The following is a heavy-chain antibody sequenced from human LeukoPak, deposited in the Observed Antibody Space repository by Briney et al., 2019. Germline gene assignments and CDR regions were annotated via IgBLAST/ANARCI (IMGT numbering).Heavy chain of an antibody. CDR1: GYTLTELS. Sequence: ASVKVSCKVSGYTLTELSMHWVRQAPGEGLEWMGGFDPEDGETIYAQKFQGRVTMTEDTSTDTAYMELSSLRSEDTAVYYCAKGDYYDSSGYYYGVHAFDIWGQGTMVTVSS. D-gene: IGHD3-22*01. CDR2: FDPEDGET. J-gene: IGHJ3*02. V-gene: IGHV1-24*01. CDR3: AKGDYYDSSGYYYGVHAFDI.